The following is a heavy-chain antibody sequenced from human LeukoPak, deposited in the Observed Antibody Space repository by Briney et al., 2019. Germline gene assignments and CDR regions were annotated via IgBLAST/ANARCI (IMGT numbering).Heavy chain of an antibody. CDR2: IRYDGSNK. J-gene: IGHJ5*02. V-gene: IGHV3-30*02. Sequence: GGSLRLSCAASGFTFSSYGMHWVRQAPGKGLEWVAFIRYDGSNKYYADSVKGRFTISRDNSKNTLYLQMNSLRAEDTAVYYRAKDLVAARPSWFDPWGQGTLVTVSS. D-gene: IGHD6-6*01. CDR1: GFTFSSYG. CDR3: AKDLVAARPSWFDP.